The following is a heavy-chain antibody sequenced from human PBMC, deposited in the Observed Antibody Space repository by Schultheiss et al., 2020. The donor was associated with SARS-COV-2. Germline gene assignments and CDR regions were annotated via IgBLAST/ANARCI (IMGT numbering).Heavy chain of an antibody. V-gene: IGHV3-13*01. D-gene: IGHD5-24*01. CDR3: AGSRDGYNNWYFDL. Sequence: GGSLRLSCAASGLSFSSYAMSWVRQAPGKGLEWVSAIGTAGDTYYPGSVKGRFTISRENAKNSLYLQMNSLRAGDTAVYYCAGSRDGYNNWYFDLWGRGTLVTVSS. CDR2: IGTAGDT. CDR1: GLSFSSYA. J-gene: IGHJ2*01.